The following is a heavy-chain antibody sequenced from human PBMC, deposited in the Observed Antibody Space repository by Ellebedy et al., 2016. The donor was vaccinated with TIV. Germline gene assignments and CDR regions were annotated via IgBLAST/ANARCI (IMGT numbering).Heavy chain of an antibody. CDR2: IIPIIGTP. D-gene: IGHD5-18*01. V-gene: IGHV1-69*04. CDR3: ARDQEIQLWLGPAAFDN. Sequence: SVKVSXXASGGTFSNYGINWVRQAPGQGLEWMGRIIPIIGTPNYAQKFQGRVTLTTDKSTSTAYMELRSLRSDDTAVYHCARDQEIQLWLGPAAFDNWGQGTLVTVSS. J-gene: IGHJ4*02. CDR1: GGTFSNYG.